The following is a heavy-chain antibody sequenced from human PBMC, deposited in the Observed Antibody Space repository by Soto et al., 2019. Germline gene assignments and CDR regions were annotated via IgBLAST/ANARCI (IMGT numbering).Heavy chain of an antibody. CDR2: INSNIAGGTT. CDR3: TTDSAQTFSDGGPCDSVQTKIHDT. V-gene: IGHV3-15*01. CDR1: GFTFTNGW. J-gene: IGHJ5*02. Sequence: EVQLVESGGGLVKPGGSLRLSCAASGFTFTNGWLSWVRQAPGKGLEWFGRINSNIAGGTTDYTAPVKGRFTISRDDSKHTLYLQMDSLKTEDTAVYYCTTDSAQTFSDGGPCDSVQTKIHDTCGQGTLVTVSS. D-gene: IGHD2-15*01.